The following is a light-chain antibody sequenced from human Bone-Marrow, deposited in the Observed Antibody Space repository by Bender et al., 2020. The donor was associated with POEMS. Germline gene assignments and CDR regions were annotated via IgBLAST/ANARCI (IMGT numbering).Light chain of an antibody. J-gene: IGLJ3*02. Sequence: QSVLTQPPSASGTPGQRVSISCSGSRSNIGSNAVNWYQQVPGTAPKRLIHTNNQRPSGVPDRFSGSKSGTSASLAISDIQSEDEGDYYCSSWDDSLSGWVFGGGTKLTVL. CDR1: RSNIGSNA. V-gene: IGLV1-44*01. CDR3: SSWDDSLSGWV. CDR2: TNN.